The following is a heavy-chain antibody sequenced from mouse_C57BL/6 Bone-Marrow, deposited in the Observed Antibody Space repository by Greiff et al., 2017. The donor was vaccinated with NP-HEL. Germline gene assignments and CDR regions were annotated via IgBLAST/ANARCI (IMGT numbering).Heavy chain of an antibody. Sequence: EVQLQQSGAELVRPGASVKLSCTASGFNIKDDYMHWVKQRPEQGLEWIGWIDPENGDAEYASKFQGKATITADTSSNTAYLQLSSLASADTAVYYCTTGGYAYWGQGTSVTVSS. CDR1: GFNIKDDY. D-gene: IGHD1-2*01. V-gene: IGHV14-4*01. J-gene: IGHJ4*01. CDR3: TTGGYAY. CDR2: IDPENGDA.